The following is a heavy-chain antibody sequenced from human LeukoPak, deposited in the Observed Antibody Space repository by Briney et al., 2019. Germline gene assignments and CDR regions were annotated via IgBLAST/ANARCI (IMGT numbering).Heavy chain of an antibody. D-gene: IGHD3-10*01. CDR3: ARDRVTMVRGVISRTFDY. CDR1: GFTFSSYA. V-gene: IGHV3-30*04. CDR2: ISYDGSNK. Sequence: PGRSLRLSCAASGFTFSSYAMHWVRQAPGKGLEWVAVISYDGSNKYYADSVKGRFTISRDNSKNTLYLQMNSLRAEDTAVYYCARDRVTMVRGVISRTFDYWGQGTLVTVSS. J-gene: IGHJ4*02.